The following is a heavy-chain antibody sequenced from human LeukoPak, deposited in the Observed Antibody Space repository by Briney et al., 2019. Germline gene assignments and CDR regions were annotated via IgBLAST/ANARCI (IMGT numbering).Heavy chain of an antibody. J-gene: IGHJ3*02. CDR2: INPSGGST. Sequence: ASVKVSCKASGYTFTSYYMHWVRQAPGQGLEWMGIINPSGGSTSYAQKFQGRVTMTRDTSTSTVYMELSSLRSEDTAVYYCARGGYCSGGRCYADGAFDIWGQGTMVTVSS. CDR1: GYTFTSYY. V-gene: IGHV1-46*01. D-gene: IGHD2-15*01. CDR3: ARGGYCSGGRCYADGAFDI.